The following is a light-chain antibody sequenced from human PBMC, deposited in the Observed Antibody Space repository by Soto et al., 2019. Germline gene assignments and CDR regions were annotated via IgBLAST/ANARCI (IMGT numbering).Light chain of an antibody. CDR3: QVWDSSSDHVV. CDR1: NIGSKS. J-gene: IGLJ2*01. Sequence: SYELTQPPSVSVAPGKTARITCGGINIGSKSVQWYQQKPGQAPVLVIYYDSDRPSGIPERFSGSNSGNTATLTISRVEAGDEADYYCQVWDSSSDHVVFGGGTKLTVL. V-gene: IGLV3-21*04. CDR2: YDS.